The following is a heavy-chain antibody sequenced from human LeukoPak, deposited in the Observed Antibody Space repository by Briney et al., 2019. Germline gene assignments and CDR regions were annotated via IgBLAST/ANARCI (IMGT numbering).Heavy chain of an antibody. D-gene: IGHD6-19*01. CDR3: AGVIDGAGTAHYYYMDV. J-gene: IGHJ6*03. CDR2: ISAYNGNT. Sequence: ASVNVSCKASGYTFTSYGISWVRQAPGQGLEWMGWISAYNGNTNYAQKLQGRVTMTTDTSTSTAYMELRNLRSDDTAVYYCAGVIDGAGTAHYYYMDVWGKGTTVTVSS. V-gene: IGHV1-18*01. CDR1: GYTFTSYG.